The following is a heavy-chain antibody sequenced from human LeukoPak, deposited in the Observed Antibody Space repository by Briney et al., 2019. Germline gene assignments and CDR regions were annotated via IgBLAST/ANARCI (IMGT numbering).Heavy chain of an antibody. Sequence: ASETLSLTCTVSGGSISSSSYYWGWIRQPPGKGLEWIGSIYYSGSTYYNPSLKSRVTISVDTSKNQFSLKLSSVTAADTAVYYCARGCSGGSCYDWFDPWGQGTLVTVSS. J-gene: IGHJ5*02. CDR3: ARGCSGGSCYDWFDP. D-gene: IGHD2-15*01. CDR2: IYYSGST. V-gene: IGHV4-39*07. CDR1: GGSISSSSYY.